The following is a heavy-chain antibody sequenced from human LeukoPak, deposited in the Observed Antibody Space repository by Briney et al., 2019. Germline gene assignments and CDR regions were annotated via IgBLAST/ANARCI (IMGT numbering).Heavy chain of an antibody. CDR3: AADAPYYYGSGAET. CDR1: GFTFTSSA. D-gene: IGHD3-10*01. CDR2: IVVGSGNT. Sequence: RASVKVSCKASGFTFTSSAVQWVRQARGQRLEWIGWIVVGSGNTNYAQKFQERVTITRDMSTSTAYMELSSLRSEDTAVYYCAADAPYYYGSGAETWGQGTLVTVSS. V-gene: IGHV1-58*01. J-gene: IGHJ5*02.